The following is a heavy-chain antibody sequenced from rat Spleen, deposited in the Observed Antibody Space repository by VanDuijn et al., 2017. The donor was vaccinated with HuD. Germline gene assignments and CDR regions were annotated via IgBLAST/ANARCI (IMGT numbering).Heavy chain of an antibody. V-gene: IGHV5-7*01. CDR1: GFTFSGYY. CDR3: ARRHYGYTDYFDY. D-gene: IGHD1-11*01. CDR2: ISNDVTTT. Sequence: EVQLVESGGGLVQPGRSLNFSCAASGFTFSGYYMAWVRQAPTKGLEWVATISNDVTTTYYRDSVKGRFTISRDNAKSTLYLQMDSLRSEDTATYYCARRHYGYTDYFDYWGQGVMVTVSS. J-gene: IGHJ2*01.